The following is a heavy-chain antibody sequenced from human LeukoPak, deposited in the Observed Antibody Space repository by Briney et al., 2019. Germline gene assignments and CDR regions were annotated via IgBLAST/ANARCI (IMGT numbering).Heavy chain of an antibody. CDR3: ARGVRGGIAAARAYYYYMDV. CDR1: GDSISSNSFY. V-gene: IGHV4-39*07. D-gene: IGHD6-13*01. Sequence: SETLSLTCTVSGDSISSNSFYWGWIRQPPGKGLEWIRSIYYSGSTYYNPSLKSRVTISVDTSKNQFSLKLSSVTAADTAVYYCARGVRGGIAAARAYYYYMDVWGKGTTVTISS. J-gene: IGHJ6*03. CDR2: IYYSGST.